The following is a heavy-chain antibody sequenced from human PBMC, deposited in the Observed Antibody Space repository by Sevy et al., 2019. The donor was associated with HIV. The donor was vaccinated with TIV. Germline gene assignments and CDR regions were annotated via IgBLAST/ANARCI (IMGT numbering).Heavy chain of an antibody. D-gene: IGHD6-19*01. CDR3: AGPKLTYTNGWHYFDY. CDR1: GASISSSGYY. V-gene: IGHV4-39*01. J-gene: IGHJ4*02. CDR2: INYSGST. Sequence: SETLSLTCTVSGASISSSGYYWGWIRQPPGKGLEWIASINYSGSTFYNPSLKSRVTISANTYKNQFSLRLSSVTAADSSIDYCAGPKLTYTNGWHYFDYWGQGTVVTVSS.